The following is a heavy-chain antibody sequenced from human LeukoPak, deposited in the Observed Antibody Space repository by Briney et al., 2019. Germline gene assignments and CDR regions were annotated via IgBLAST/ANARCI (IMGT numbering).Heavy chain of an antibody. V-gene: IGHV3-21*01. J-gene: IGHJ6*04. Sequence: KAGGSLRLSCAASGFTFSSYRMNWVRQAPGRGLEWVSSISSSSSYIYYADSVKGRFTISRDNAKNSLYLQMNSLRAEDTAVYYCAELGITMIGGVWGKGTTVTISS. CDR3: AELGITMIGGV. D-gene: IGHD3-10*02. CDR1: GFTFSSYR. CDR2: ISSSSSYI.